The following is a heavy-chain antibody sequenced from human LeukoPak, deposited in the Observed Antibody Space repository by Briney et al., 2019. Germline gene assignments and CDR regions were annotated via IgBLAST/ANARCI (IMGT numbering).Heavy chain of an antibody. CDR1: GFTFSSYA. D-gene: IGHD5-12*01. CDR2: ISGSGDST. V-gene: IGHV3-23*01. Sequence: GGSLRLSCAASGFTFSSYAMSWVRQAPGKGLEWVSAISGSGDSTYYADSVRGRFTISRDNSKNTLYVQMNSLRAEDTAVYYCAKWPELGNSGYGFFDYWGQGTLVTVSS. CDR3: AKWPELGNSGYGFFDY. J-gene: IGHJ4*02.